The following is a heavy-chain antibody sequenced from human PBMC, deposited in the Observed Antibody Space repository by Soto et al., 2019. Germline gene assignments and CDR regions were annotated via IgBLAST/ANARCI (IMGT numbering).Heavy chain of an antibody. D-gene: IGHD2-2*01. Sequence: GGSLRLSCAASGFTFSSYAMSWVRQAPGKGLEWVSAISGSGGSTYYADSVKGRFTISRDNSKNTLYLQMNSLRAEDTAVYYCAKIVGYCSSTSCYGIGWGYFDYWGQGTPVTVSS. CDR3: AKIVGYCSSTSCYGIGWGYFDY. CDR2: ISGSGGST. J-gene: IGHJ4*02. V-gene: IGHV3-23*01. CDR1: GFTFSSYA.